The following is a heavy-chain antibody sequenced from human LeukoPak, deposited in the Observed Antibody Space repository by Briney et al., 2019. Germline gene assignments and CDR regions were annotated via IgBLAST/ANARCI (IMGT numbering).Heavy chain of an antibody. CDR2: ISGSGGST. CDR3: AKVRYFDWLSHFDY. CDR1: GFTFSNYW. V-gene: IGHV3-23*01. D-gene: IGHD3-9*01. J-gene: IGHJ4*02. Sequence: PGGSLRLSCAASGFTFSNYWMSWVRQAPGKGLEWVSAISGSGGSTYYADSVKGRFTISRDNSKNTLYLQMNSLRAEDTAVYYCAKVRYFDWLSHFDYWGQGTLVTVSS.